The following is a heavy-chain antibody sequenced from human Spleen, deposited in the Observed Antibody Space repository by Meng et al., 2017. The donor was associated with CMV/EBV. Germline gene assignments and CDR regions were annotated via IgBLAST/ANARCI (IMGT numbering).Heavy chain of an antibody. CDR1: GFSLSTSGVG. Sequence: SGPALVKPTPPLTLTCTFSGFSLSTSGVGVGWIRQPPGKALEWLALIYWNDDKRYSPSLKSRLTITKDTSKNQVVLTMTNMDPVDTATYYCAHLESFKGPYSSSSRIGDYWGQGTLVTVSS. J-gene: IGHJ4*02. CDR2: IYWNDDK. CDR3: AHLESFKGPYSSSSRIGDY. V-gene: IGHV2-5*01. D-gene: IGHD6-6*01.